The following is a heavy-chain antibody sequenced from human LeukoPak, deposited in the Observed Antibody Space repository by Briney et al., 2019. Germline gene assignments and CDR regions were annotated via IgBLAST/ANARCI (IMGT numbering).Heavy chain of an antibody. J-gene: IGHJ3*02. V-gene: IGHV3-48*01. CDR1: GFTFSSYS. CDR2: ISSSSSTI. CDR3: AREDKGDAFDI. Sequence: PGGSLRLSCAASGFTFSSYSMNWVRQAPGKGLEWVSYISSSSSTIYYADSVKGRFTISRDNAKNSLYLQMNSQRAEDTAVYYCAREDKGDAFDIWGQGTMVTVSS.